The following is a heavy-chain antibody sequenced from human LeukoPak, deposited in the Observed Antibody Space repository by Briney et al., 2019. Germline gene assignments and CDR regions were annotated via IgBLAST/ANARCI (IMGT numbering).Heavy chain of an antibody. CDR3: ARDWGYSGYVEVGHWFDP. Sequence: ASVKVSCKASGYTFTSYGISWVRQAPGQGLEWMGWISAYNGNTNYAQKLQGRVTMTTDTSTSTAYMELRSLRSDDTAVYYCARDWGYSGYVEVGHWFDPWGQGTLVTVSS. D-gene: IGHD5-12*01. CDR1: GYTFTSYG. V-gene: IGHV1-18*01. CDR2: ISAYNGNT. J-gene: IGHJ5*02.